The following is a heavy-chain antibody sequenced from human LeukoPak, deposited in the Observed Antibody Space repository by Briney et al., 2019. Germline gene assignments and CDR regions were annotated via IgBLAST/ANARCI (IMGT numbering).Heavy chain of an antibody. Sequence: SETLSLTCTVSGGSISSGSYYWSWIRQPAGKGLEWIGRIYTSGSTNYNPSLKSRVTISVDTSKNQFSLKLSSVTAADTAVYYCARQSNSGYRVDPWGQGTLVTVSS. CDR2: IYTSGST. V-gene: IGHV4-61*02. J-gene: IGHJ5*02. D-gene: IGHD5-18*01. CDR3: ARQSNSGYRVDP. CDR1: GGSISSGSYY.